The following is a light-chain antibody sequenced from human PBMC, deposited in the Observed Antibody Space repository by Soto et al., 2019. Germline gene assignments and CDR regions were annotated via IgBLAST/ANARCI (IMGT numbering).Light chain of an antibody. CDR3: MQALQAPWT. V-gene: IGKV2-28*01. J-gene: IGKJ1*01. Sequence: DVVMTQSPLSQPVTPGEPASISCRSSQSLLNSNGYNSLDWYLQKPGQSPQLLIYLGSNRASGVPDRFSGSGSGTDFTLKISRVEAEDVGIYYCMQALQAPWTFGQGTKVEIK. CDR1: QSLLNSNGYNS. CDR2: LGS.